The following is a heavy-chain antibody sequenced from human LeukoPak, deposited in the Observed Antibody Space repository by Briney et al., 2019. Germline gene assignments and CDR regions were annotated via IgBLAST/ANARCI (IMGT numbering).Heavy chain of an antibody. CDR1: GYAITSGGFS. CDR3: ARSRQASGLFNS. D-gene: IGHD3-10*01. J-gene: IGHJ5*01. CDR2: IYDRGPA. Sequence: PSETLSLTCTVSGYAITSGGFSWNWIRQSPGKGLEWIGCIYDRGPAYYNPSLKSRFTISVDRPKNQFFLNVTSLTAADTAVYFCARSRQASGLFNSWGQGTLVVVSS. V-gene: IGHV4-30-2*06.